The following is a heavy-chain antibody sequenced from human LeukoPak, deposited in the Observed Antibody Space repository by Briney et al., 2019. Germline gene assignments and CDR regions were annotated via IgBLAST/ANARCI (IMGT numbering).Heavy chain of an antibody. J-gene: IGHJ4*02. CDR3: AKQSYARSLGE. CDR1: GCPVSDFT. V-gene: IGHV3-23*01. D-gene: IGHD3-10*02. CDR2: TNSGGTTT. Sequence: AVVPLILSCATSGCPVSDFTTTWVRQAPEKGLEWISTTNSGGTTTYYAESVKGRFTISRDNFKNALYLQMSSLRVEDTAIYYCAKQSYARSLGEGGPGTLVTVSS.